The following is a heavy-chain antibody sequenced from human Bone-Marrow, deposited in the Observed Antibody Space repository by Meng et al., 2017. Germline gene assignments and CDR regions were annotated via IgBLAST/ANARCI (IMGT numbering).Heavy chain of an antibody. CDR3: ARGLSSPGIAVARITTWFDP. V-gene: IGHV1-2*02. Sequence: LVAPGAAVKTPGAPVKVSAKASGYPSTGYYMHWVRQAPGKGLEWMGWINPNSGGTNYAQKFQGRVTMTRDTSISTAYMELSRLRSDDTAVYYCARGLSSPGIAVARITTWFDPWGQGTLVTVSS. CDR1: GYPSTGYY. J-gene: IGHJ5*02. CDR2: INPNSGGT. D-gene: IGHD6-19*01.